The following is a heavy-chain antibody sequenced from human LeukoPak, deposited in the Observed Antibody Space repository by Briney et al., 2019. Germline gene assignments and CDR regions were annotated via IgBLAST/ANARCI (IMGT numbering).Heavy chain of an antibody. Sequence: SQTLSLTCTVSGGSISSGSYYWSWIRQPAGKGLEWIGRIYTSGSTNYNPSLKSRVTISVDTSKNQFSLKLSSVTAADTAVYYCARAARNDYHDSSGYYGGILYYFDYWGQGTLVTVSS. CDR1: GGSISSGSYY. J-gene: IGHJ4*02. CDR2: IYTSGST. CDR3: ARAARNDYHDSSGYYGGILYYFDY. D-gene: IGHD3-22*01. V-gene: IGHV4-61*02.